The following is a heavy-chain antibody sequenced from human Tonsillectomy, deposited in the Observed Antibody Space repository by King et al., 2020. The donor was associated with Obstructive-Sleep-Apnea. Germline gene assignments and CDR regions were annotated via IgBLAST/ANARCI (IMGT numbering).Heavy chain of an antibody. CDR1: GFAFVDYA. D-gene: IGHD3-10*01. V-gene: IGHV3-49*03. CDR2: IRSEGYGGAT. Sequence: VQLVESGGGLVQPGRSLRLSCTTSGFAFVDYAMDWFRQAPGKGLEWIGFIRSEGYGGATEYGASVKGRFIISRDDSKGTAYLQMNSLTTEDTAIYYCTKEDRGSGRGYFDLWGRGTLVSVSS. J-gene: IGHJ2*01. CDR3: TKEDRGSGRGYFDL.